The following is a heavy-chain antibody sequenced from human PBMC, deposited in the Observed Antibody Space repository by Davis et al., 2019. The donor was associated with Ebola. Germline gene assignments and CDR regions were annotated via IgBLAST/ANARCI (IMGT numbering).Heavy chain of an antibody. CDR2: IKQDGTDK. D-gene: IGHD4-23*01. J-gene: IGHJ4*02. CDR3: ARGPSTGNSFTY. CDR1: GFTFTNYW. V-gene: IGHV3-7*01. Sequence: GGSLRLSCAASGFTFTNYWMTWVRQAPGKGLEWVANIKQDGTDKYYVDPVKGRFTISRDNAKNSLSLQMNGLRAEDTAFYYCARGPSTGNSFTYWGQGTLVTVSS.